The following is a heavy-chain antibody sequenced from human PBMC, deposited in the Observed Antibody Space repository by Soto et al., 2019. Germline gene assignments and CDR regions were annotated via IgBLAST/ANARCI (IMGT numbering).Heavy chain of an antibody. CDR2: IDYSGSI. J-gene: IGHJ6*02. V-gene: IGHV4-31*03. Sequence: QVQLQESGPGLVKPSQTLSLTCTVSGGSISSGGYYWSWIRQHPWKGLEWIGYIDYSGSIYYNPSLKSRVTLPVDTSKNQFSLKLSSVTAADTAVYYCAASCVGCGGFNYYGMDVWGQGTTVTVSS. CDR1: GGSISSGGYY. CDR3: AASCVGCGGFNYYGMDV. D-gene: IGHD2-21*01.